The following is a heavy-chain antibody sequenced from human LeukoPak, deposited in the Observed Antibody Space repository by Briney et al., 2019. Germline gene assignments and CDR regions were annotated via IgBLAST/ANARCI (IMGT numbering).Heavy chain of an antibody. CDR2: IKEDGSEK. J-gene: IGHJ4*02. D-gene: IGHD4-17*01. CDR1: GFTFSNFW. Sequence: GGSLRLSCAASGFTFSNFWMNWVRQAPGKGLEWVANIKEDGSEKYYVDSVKGRFTISRDNARNSPYLQMNSLRAEDTAVYYCARTDYDYGDYVGDFDYWGQGTLVTVSS. V-gene: IGHV3-7*04. CDR3: ARTDYDYGDYVGDFDY.